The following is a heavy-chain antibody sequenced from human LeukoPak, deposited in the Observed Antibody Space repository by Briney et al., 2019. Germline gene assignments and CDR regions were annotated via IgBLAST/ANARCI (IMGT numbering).Heavy chain of an antibody. CDR3: TRVSYADGGYFDY. V-gene: IGHV3-23*01. CDR1: GFTFSNYA. Sequence: GGSLRLSCAASGFTFSNYAVTWVRQAPGKGLEWVSAISGSGDSTFYADSVKGRFTISRDNSKNTLSLQMNSLRAEDTAVYYCTRVSYADGGYFDYWGQGTLVTVSS. CDR2: ISGSGDST. D-gene: IGHD3-16*01. J-gene: IGHJ4*02.